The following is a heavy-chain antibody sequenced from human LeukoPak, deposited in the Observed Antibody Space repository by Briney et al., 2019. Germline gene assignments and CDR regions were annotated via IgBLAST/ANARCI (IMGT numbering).Heavy chain of an antibody. CDR2: IIPIFGTA. CDR3: ACYIVGATNFDY. D-gene: IGHD1-26*01. V-gene: IGHV1-69*13. Sequence: ASVKVSCKASGYTFTTYAISWVRQAPGQGLEWMGGIIPIFGTANYAQKFQGRVTITADESTSTAYMELSSLRSEDTAVYYCACYIVGATNFDYWGQGTLVTVSS. CDR1: GYTFTTYA. J-gene: IGHJ4*02.